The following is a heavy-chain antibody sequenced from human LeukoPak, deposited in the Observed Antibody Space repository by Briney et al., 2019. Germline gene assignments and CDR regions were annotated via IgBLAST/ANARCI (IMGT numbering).Heavy chain of an antibody. CDR2: IIPIFGTA. CDR3: ARAYGSGSYYSPYNWFDP. J-gene: IGHJ5*02. CDR1: GGTFSSYA. D-gene: IGHD3-10*01. Sequence: SVKVSCKASGGTFSSYAISWVRQAPGQGLEWMGGIIPIFGTANYAQKFQGRVTITADESTSTAYMELSSLRSEDTAVYYCARAYGSGSYYSPYNWFDPWGQGTLVTVTS. V-gene: IGHV1-69*13.